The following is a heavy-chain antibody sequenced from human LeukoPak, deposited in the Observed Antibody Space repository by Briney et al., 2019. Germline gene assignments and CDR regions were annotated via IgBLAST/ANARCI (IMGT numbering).Heavy chain of an antibody. CDR2: IYSSGST. Sequence: SETLSLTCTVSGGSISSGSYYWSWIRQPAGKGLEWIGRIYSSGSTNYNPSLKSRVTISVDTSKNQFSLKLNSVSAADTAVYYCAREAYDFWGGYYDYWGQGTLVTVSS. V-gene: IGHV4-61*02. D-gene: IGHD3-3*01. J-gene: IGHJ4*02. CDR1: GGSISSGSYY. CDR3: AREAYDFWGGYYDY.